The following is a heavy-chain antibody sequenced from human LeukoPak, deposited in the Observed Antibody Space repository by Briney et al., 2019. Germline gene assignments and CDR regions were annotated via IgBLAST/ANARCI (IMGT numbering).Heavy chain of an antibody. CDR1: GYTFTNYY. D-gene: IGHD3-22*01. CDR3: ARDVIGYYDSSGSNPYFDY. CDR2: INPSGGST. V-gene: IGHV1-46*01. Sequence: ASVKVSCKASGYTFTNYYMHWVRQAPGQGLEWMGIINPSGGSTSYAQKFQGRVTMTRDTSTSTVYMELSSLRSEDTAVYYCARDVIGYYDSSGSNPYFDYWGQGTLVTVSS. J-gene: IGHJ4*02.